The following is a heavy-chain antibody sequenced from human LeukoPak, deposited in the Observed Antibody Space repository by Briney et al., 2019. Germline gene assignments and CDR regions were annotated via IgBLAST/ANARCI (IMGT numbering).Heavy chain of an antibody. CDR1: GGSFSGYY. D-gene: IGHD5-18*01. J-gene: IGHJ4*02. CDR2: INHSGST. CDR3: ARGTHVDTAMVTPYFDY. Sequence: NASETLSLTCAVYGGSFSGYYWSWIRQPPGKGLEWIGEINHSGSTNYNPSLKSRVTISVDTSKNQFSLKLSSVTAADTAVYYCARGTHVDTAMVTPYFDYWGQGTLVTVSS. V-gene: IGHV4-34*01.